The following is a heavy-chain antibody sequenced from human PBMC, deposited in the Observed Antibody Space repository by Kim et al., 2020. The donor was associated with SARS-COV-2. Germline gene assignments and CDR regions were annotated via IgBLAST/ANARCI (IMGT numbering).Heavy chain of an antibody. D-gene: IGHD5-18*01. CDR3: AKVVRGYNYGPWDY. V-gene: IGHV3-23*01. J-gene: IGHJ4*02. CDR2: ISDSGSST. CDR1: GFTFSSYA. Sequence: GGSLRLSCAASGFTFSSYAMSWVRQAPGKGLEWVSGISDSGSSTHYADSVKGRFTISRDNSKYTLFLQMNSLRAEDTAVYYCAKVVRGYNYGPWDYWGQGTLVTVSS.